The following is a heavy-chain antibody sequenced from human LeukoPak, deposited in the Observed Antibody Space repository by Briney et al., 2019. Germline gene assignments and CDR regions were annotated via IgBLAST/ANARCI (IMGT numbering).Heavy chain of an antibody. D-gene: IGHD6-13*01. CDR1: GFSFSSYS. CDR2: ISSSSSYR. Sequence: GGSLRLSCAASGFSFSSYSMNWVRQAPGKGLEWVSSISSSSSYRYYAASVKGRFTISRDNAKNSLYLQMNSLRAEDTAVYYCARVSSSWIYYYYYYMDVWGKGTTVTISS. CDR3: ARVSSSWIYYYYYYMDV. J-gene: IGHJ6*03. V-gene: IGHV3-21*01.